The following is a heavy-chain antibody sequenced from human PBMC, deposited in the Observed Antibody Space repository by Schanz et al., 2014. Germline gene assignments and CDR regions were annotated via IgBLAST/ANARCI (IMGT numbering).Heavy chain of an antibody. D-gene: IGHD1-26*01. CDR2: IWYDGNNK. Sequence: VRLVESGGGVVQPGRSLRLSCAASGFTFSSYGMHWVRQAPGKGLEWVAVIWYDGNNKYYADSVKGRFTISRDNAKNSLSLKMDRLRDEDTAVYYCARRYSGRYCFDYWGQGTLVTVSS. CDR1: GFTFSSYG. J-gene: IGHJ4*02. V-gene: IGHV3-33*01. CDR3: ARRYSGRYCFDY.